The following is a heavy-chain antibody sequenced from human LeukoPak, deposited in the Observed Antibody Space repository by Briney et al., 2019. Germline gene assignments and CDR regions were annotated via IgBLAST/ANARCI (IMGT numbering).Heavy chain of an antibody. CDR3: AKAHPRGDFWSGDPLPIFDY. Sequence: PGRSLRLSCAASGFTFDDYAMHWVRQAPGKGLEWVSGISWNSGSIGYADSVKGRFTIPRDNAKNSLYLQMNSLRAEDTALYYCAKAHPRGDFWSGDPLPIFDYWGQGTLVTVSS. D-gene: IGHD3-3*01. V-gene: IGHV3-9*01. CDR2: ISWNSGSI. CDR1: GFTFDDYA. J-gene: IGHJ4*02.